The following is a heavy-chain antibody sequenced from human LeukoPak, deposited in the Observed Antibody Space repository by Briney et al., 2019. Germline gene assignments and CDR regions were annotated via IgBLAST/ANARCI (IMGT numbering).Heavy chain of an antibody. J-gene: IGHJ3*02. V-gene: IGHV3-23*01. CDR1: GFTFSSYA. CDR2: ISGSGGST. Sequence: AGGSLRLSCAASGFTFSSYAMSWVRQAPGKGLEWVSAISGSGGSTYYADSVKGRFTISRDNSKNTLYLQMNSLRAEDTAVYYCARSNSGRYGPDIWGQGTMVTVSS. D-gene: IGHD1-26*01. CDR3: ARSNSGRYGPDI.